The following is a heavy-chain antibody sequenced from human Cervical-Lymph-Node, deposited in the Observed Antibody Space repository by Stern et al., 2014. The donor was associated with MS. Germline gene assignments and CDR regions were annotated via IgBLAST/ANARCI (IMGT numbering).Heavy chain of an antibody. V-gene: IGHV3-21*01. CDR1: GFTFSSYS. Sequence: EVQLVESGGGLVKPGGSLRLSCAASGFTFSSYSMNWVRRAPGKGLEWVSSISSSSSYIYYADSVKGRFTISRDNAKNSLYLQMNSLRAEDTAVYYCARDQSPQQPFDYWGQGTLVTVSS. CDR2: ISSSSSYI. CDR3: ARDQSPQQPFDY. J-gene: IGHJ4*02. D-gene: IGHD6-13*01.